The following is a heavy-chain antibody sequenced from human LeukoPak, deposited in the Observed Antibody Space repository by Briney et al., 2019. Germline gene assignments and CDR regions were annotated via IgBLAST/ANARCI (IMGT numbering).Heavy chain of an antibody. D-gene: IGHD3-10*01. CDR3: AKRSRRLTVVRGVPREDV. J-gene: IGHJ6*02. CDR2: ISKDGSDT. V-gene: IGHV3-30-3*02. Sequence: GGSLRLSCAASGFTFSSYAMFWVRQAPGKGLEWVTIISKDGSDTFYADSVRGRFTISRDNSKNMLYLQLNSLTTEDTALYYCAKRSRRLTVVRGVPREDVWGQGTSVTVSS. CDR1: GFTFSSYA.